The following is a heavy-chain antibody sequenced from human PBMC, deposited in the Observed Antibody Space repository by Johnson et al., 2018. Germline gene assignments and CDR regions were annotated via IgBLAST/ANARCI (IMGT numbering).Heavy chain of an antibody. J-gene: IGHJ3*02. CDR2: LSYDGSNK. V-gene: IGHV3-30*18. CDR1: GFTFSSYG. D-gene: IGHD2/OR15-2a*01. CDR3: AKALIVGHGAFDI. Sequence: QVQLVQSGGGVVQPGRSLRLSCAASGFTFSSYGMHWVRQAPGKGLEWVAVLSYDGSNKYYADSVKGRFTISRDNSKNTLYLQMNSLRAEDTPVYYCAKALIVGHGAFDIWGQGTMVTVSS.